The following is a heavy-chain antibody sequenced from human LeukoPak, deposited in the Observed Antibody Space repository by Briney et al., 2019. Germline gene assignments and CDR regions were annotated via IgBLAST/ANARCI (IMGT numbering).Heavy chain of an antibody. CDR1: GFTFSSYA. Sequence: GGSLRLSCAASGFTFSSYAMSWVRQAPGKGLEWVSAISGSGDSTYYADSVKGRFTISRDNSKNTLYLQMNSLRAEDTAVYYCAKDRREVATNNWFDPWGQGTLVTVSS. CDR3: AKDRREVATNNWFDP. V-gene: IGHV3-23*01. CDR2: ISGSGDST. D-gene: IGHD5-12*01. J-gene: IGHJ5*02.